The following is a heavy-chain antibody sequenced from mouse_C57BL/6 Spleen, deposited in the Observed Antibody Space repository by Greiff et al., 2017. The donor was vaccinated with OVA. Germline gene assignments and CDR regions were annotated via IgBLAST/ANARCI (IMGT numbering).Heavy chain of an antibody. V-gene: IGHV1-61*01. D-gene: IGHD1-1*01. J-gene: IGHJ2*01. Sequence: QVQLQQSGAELVRPGSSVKLSCKASGYTFTSYWMDWVKQRPGQGLEWIGNIYPSDSETHYNQKFKDKATLTVDKSSSTAYMQLSSLTSEDSAVYYCARFITTVEGNFDYWGQGTTLTVSS. CDR3: ARFITTVEGNFDY. CDR2: IYPSDSET. CDR1: GYTFTSYW.